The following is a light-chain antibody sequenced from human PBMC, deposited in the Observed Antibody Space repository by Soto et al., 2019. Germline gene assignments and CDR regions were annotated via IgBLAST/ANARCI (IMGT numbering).Light chain of an antibody. J-gene: IGLJ1*01. V-gene: IGLV1-51*01. CDR3: GSWDSSLSAYV. CDR2: DDN. CDR1: SSNIGGNS. Sequence: QSVLTQPPSVSAAPGQKVTISCSGCSSNIGGNSVSWYQQLPGTAPKLLIYDDNKRPSGIPARFSGSKSGTSATLGITGFQTGDEADYYCGSWDSSLSAYVFGTGTKVTVL.